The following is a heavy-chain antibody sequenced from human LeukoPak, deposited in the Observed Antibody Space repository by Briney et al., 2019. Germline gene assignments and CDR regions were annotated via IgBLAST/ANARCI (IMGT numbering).Heavy chain of an antibody. J-gene: IGHJ4*02. D-gene: IGHD3-10*01. CDR1: GGSISSYY. V-gene: IGHV4-59*08. CDR3: ARRGGGYGSGSYYYFDY. CDR2: IYYSGST. Sequence: SETLSLTCTVSGGSISSYYWSWIRQPPGKGLEWIGYIYYSGSTNHNPSLKSRATISVDTSKNQFSLKLSSVTAADTAVYYCARRGGGYGSGSYYYFDYWGQGTLVTVSS.